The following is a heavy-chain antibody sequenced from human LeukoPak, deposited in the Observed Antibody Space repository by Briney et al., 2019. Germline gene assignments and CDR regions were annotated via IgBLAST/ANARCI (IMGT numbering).Heavy chain of an antibody. CDR3: ARVRGYSYGSSYYYYYGMDV. CDR2: INHSGST. D-gene: IGHD5-18*01. Sequence: PSETLSLTCAVYGGSFSGYYWSWIRQPPGKGLEWIGEINHSGSTNYNPSLKSRVTISVDTSKNQFSLKLSSVTAADTAVYYCARVRGYSYGSSYYYYYGMDVWGQGTTVTVSS. J-gene: IGHJ6*02. V-gene: IGHV4-34*01. CDR1: GGSFSGYY.